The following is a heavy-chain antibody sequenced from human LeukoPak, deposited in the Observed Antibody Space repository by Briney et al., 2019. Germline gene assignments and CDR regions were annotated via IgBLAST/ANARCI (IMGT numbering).Heavy chain of an antibody. CDR1: GFTFSSYA. CDR3: AKGGYCGGTSCYFYYMDV. V-gene: IGHV3-23*01. D-gene: IGHD2-2*01. Sequence: PGGSLRLSCAASGFTFSSYAMSWVRQAPGKGLEWVSGISGRGGSTYSADYLKGRFTISRDNSKHTLYLQMNNLRAEDTAEYYCAKGGYCGGTSCYFYYMDVWGKGTTVTVCS. J-gene: IGHJ6*03. CDR2: ISGRGGST.